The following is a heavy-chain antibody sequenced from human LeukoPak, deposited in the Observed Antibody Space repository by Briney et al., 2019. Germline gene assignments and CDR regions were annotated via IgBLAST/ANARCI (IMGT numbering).Heavy chain of an antibody. CDR3: ARTRPQDYSTSYMDV. D-gene: IGHD4-11*01. CDR2: IFHSGTT. Sequence: PSETLSLTCNVTGDSISSDYWSWIRQSPGKGLEWIGFIFHSGTTDYNPALQSRVAISIDKPKNQFSLKMTSVTAADTAVYYCARTRPQDYSTSYMDVWGKGTTVTVSS. V-gene: IGHV4-59*08. CDR1: GDSISSDY. J-gene: IGHJ6*04.